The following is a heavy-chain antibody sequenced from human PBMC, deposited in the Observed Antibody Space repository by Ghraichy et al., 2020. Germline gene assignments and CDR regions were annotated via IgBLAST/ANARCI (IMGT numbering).Heavy chain of an antibody. CDR1: GFTFSTYW. CDR3: AREGLGHGSGRSDWFDP. J-gene: IGHJ5*02. Sequence: GGSLRLSCAASGFTFSTYWMTWVRQAPGKGLEWVANIKPDGSTGYYVDSVKDRFTISRDNAKNSLYLQMNSLRAEDTAVYYCAREGLGHGSGRSDWFDPWGQGNLVTVSS. V-gene: IGHV3-7*01. D-gene: IGHD3-10*01. CDR2: IKPDGSTG.